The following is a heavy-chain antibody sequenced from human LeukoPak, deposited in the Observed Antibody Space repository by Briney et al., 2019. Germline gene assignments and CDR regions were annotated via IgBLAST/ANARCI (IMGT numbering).Heavy chain of an antibody. V-gene: IGHV3-23*01. Sequence: GGSLRLSCAASGFTFNIFAMNWVRQASGRGLEWVSTISGSGISTYYADSVKGRFTISRDNSKNTLYLQINSRRDEDTAVYFCAKDQHGYDKPIDYWGQGTLVTVSS. J-gene: IGHJ4*02. D-gene: IGHD5-12*01. CDR2: ISGSGIST. CDR3: AKDQHGYDKPIDY. CDR1: GFTFNIFA.